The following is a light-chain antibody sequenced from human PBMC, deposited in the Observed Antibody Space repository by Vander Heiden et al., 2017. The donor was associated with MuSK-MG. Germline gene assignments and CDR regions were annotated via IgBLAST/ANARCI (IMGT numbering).Light chain of an antibody. V-gene: IGKV1-39*01. Sequence: DLHMTHSPSSLSASVGDRVTITCRASQSISSYLNWYQQKPGKAPKLLIYAASSLQSGVPSRFSGSGSGTDFTLTISRLQPEDFATYYCQQWDSTLLTFGGGTKVEIK. CDR3: QQWDSTLLT. CDR2: AAS. CDR1: QSISSY. J-gene: IGKJ4*01.